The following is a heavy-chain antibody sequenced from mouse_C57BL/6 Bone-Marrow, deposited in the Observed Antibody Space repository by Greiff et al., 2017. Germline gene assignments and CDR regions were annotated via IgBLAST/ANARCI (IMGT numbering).Heavy chain of an antibody. Sequence: QVQLKQSGAELVRPGTSVKMSCKASGYTFTNYWIGWAKQRPGHGLEWIGDIYPGGGYTNYNEKFKGKATLTADKSSSTAYMQFSSLTSEDSAIYYCARRLTYYYGSSLYYAMDYWGQGTSVTVSS. CDR2: IYPGGGYT. CDR1: GYTFTNYW. CDR3: ARRLTYYYGSSLYYAMDY. V-gene: IGHV1-63*01. D-gene: IGHD1-1*01. J-gene: IGHJ4*01.